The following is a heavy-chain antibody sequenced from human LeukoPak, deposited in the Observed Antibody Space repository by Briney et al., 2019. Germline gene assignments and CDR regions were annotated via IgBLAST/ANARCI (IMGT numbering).Heavy chain of an antibody. CDR3: ARSVVRGVIALDY. Sequence: GGSLRLSCAASEFTFSNYHMNWVRQAPGKGLEWVSYFSSSGTAIYYADSVRGRFTMSRDSAKNSLYLQMNSLRHEDTAVYYCARSVVRGVIALDYWGQGTLVTVSS. V-gene: IGHV3-48*02. D-gene: IGHD3-10*01. CDR2: FSSSGTAI. J-gene: IGHJ4*02. CDR1: EFTFSNYH.